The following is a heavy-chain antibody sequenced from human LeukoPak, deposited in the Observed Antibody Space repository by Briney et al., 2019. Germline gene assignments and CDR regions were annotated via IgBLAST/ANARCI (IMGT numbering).Heavy chain of an antibody. Sequence: PSETLSLTCTVSGGSISSGGYYWSWIRQPPGKGLEWIGYIYHSGSTYYNPSLKSRVTISVDRSKNQFSLKLSSVTAADTAVYYCARPYDFWSMDVWGKGTTVTVSS. CDR3: ARPYDFWSMDV. V-gene: IGHV4-30-2*01. CDR1: GGSISSGGYY. CDR2: IYHSGST. D-gene: IGHD3-3*01. J-gene: IGHJ6*04.